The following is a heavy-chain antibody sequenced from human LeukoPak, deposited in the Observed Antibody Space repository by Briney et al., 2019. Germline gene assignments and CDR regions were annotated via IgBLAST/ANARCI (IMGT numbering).Heavy chain of an antibody. J-gene: IGHJ4*02. Sequence: SETLSLTCTVSGDSISSYHWTWIRQSPGRGLEWIGYVHYSGDTNYNPPLKSRVTISLDTSNNQFSLKVSSVTAADTAIYYCATYTRRCSAGTCYSIDYWGQGTLVTVSS. CDR3: ATYTRRCSAGTCYSIDY. CDR1: GDSISSYH. CDR2: VHYSGDT. D-gene: IGHD2-15*01. V-gene: IGHV4-59*08.